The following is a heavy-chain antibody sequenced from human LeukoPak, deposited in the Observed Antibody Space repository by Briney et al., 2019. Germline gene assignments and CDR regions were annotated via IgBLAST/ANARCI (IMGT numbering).Heavy chain of an antibody. J-gene: IGHJ4*02. CDR1: GGSFSGNY. CDR2: SSPTGDIT. V-gene: IGHV4-34*01. Sequence: SETLSLTCAVYGGSFSGNYWTLIRQTPGRGLEWIGESSPTGDITGYNPSLKGRATISVDSSKKQFSLKLTAVTAADTDVYYCARVPDFIARPCDSWGPGTLLTVSS. CDR3: ARVPDFIARPCDS. D-gene: IGHD2-21*01.